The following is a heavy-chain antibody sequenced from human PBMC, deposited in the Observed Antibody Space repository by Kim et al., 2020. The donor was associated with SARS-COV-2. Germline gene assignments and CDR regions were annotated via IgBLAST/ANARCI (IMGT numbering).Heavy chain of an antibody. Sequence: GGSLRLSCAASEFTFSSYAMSWVRQAPGKGLEWVSDVSGSGGYSYYTDSVKGRFTISRDNSKNTLYLQMNSLRTEDTAVYYCAKRALVVRGVNHWYFDLWGRGALVTVSS. J-gene: IGHJ2*01. D-gene: IGHD3-10*01. V-gene: IGHV3-23*01. CDR1: EFTFSSYA. CDR2: VSGSGGYS. CDR3: AKRALVVRGVNHWYFDL.